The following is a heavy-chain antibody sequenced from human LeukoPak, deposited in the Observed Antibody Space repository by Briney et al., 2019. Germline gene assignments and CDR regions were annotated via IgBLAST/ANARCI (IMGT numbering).Heavy chain of an antibody. V-gene: IGHV3-7*05. J-gene: IGHJ3*02. CDR3: TTLYWAMIVVVISNNAFDI. CDR2: IKHDGSEK. D-gene: IGHD3-22*01. CDR1: GFTFSSYW. Sequence: GGSLRLSCAASGFTFSSYWMNWVRQAPGKGLEWVANIKHDGSEKYYADSVKGRFTISRDNTKNSLYLQMNSLRAEDTAVYYCTTLYWAMIVVVISNNAFDIWGQGTMVTVSS.